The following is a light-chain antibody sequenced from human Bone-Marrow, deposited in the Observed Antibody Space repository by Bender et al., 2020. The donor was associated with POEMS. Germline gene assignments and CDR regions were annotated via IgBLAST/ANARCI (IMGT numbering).Light chain of an antibody. V-gene: IGLV1-47*01. CDR3: AAWDDSLNGVV. CDR1: SSNIGSNS. J-gene: IGLJ2*01. Sequence: QSVLTQLPSASGTPGQRVTISCSGSSSNIGSNSVYWYQQLPGTAPKLLIYGNNERPSGVPDRFSGSKSGTSASLAISGLRSEDEADYYCAAWDDSLNGVVFGGGTKLTVL. CDR2: GNN.